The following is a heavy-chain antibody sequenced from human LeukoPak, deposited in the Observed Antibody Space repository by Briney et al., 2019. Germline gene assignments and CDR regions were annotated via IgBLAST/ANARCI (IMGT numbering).Heavy chain of an antibody. Sequence: GGSLRLSCTASGFTFGDYAMSWVRQAPGKGLEWVGFIRSKAYGGTTEYAASVKGRFTISRDDSKSIAYLQMNSLKTEDTAVYYCTRVSIVVVPAAMYYFDYWGQGTLVTVSS. CDR3: TRVSIVVVPAAMYYFDY. D-gene: IGHD2-2*01. CDR2: IRSKAYGGTT. V-gene: IGHV3-49*04. J-gene: IGHJ4*02. CDR1: GFTFGDYA.